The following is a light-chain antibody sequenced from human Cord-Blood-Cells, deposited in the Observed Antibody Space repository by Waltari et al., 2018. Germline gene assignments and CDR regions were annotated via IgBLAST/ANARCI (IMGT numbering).Light chain of an antibody. J-gene: IGKJ2*01. CDR2: GAH. CDR3: QQYGSSPYT. V-gene: IGKV3-20*01. CDR1: QSVRSSY. Sequence: EFVLTPSPGTLSLSPGERAPLSCWASQSVRSSYLPWYQQKPGQGPRLLIYGAHSRATGIPDRFSGSGSGTDFTLTISRLEPEDFAVYYCQQYGSSPYTFGQGTKLEIK.